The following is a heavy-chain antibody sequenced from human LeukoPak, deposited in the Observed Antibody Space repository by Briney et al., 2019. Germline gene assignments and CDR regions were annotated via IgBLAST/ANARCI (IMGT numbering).Heavy chain of an antibody. CDR1: GYTFTGYY. Sequence: ASVKVSCKASGYTFTGYYIHWVRQAPGQGFEWMGWISPNSGGTSYAQNFQGRVTLTRDTSISTAYMEVSRLTYDDTAVYYCGRIRAAGSGMDVWGQGTTVTVSS. V-gene: IGHV1-2*02. CDR2: ISPNSGGT. CDR3: GRIRAAGSGMDV. J-gene: IGHJ6*02. D-gene: IGHD6-13*01.